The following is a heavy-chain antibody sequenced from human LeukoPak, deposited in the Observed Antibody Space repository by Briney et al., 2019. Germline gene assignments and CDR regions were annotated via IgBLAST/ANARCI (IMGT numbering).Heavy chain of an antibody. CDR1: GGSISSYY. J-gene: IGHJ4*02. V-gene: IGHV4-59*01. D-gene: IGHD5-24*01. CDR3: ARERRDGYKVYFDY. Sequence: SETLSLTCTVSGGSISSYYWSWIRQPPGKGLEWIGYVYYSGSTNYNPSLKSRVTISVDTSKNQFSLWLSSVTAADTAVYYCARERRDGYKVYFDYWGQGTLVTVSS. CDR2: VYYSGST.